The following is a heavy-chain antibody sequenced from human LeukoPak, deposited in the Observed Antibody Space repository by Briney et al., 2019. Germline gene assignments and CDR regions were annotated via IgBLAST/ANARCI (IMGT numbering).Heavy chain of an antibody. Sequence: PQASVKVSCKASGYTFTGYYMHWVRQAPGQGLEWMGRINPNSGGTNYAQRLQGRVTMTRDTSISTAYMELSRLRSDDTAVYYCARGCRMITFPEAEYFQHWGQGTLVTVSS. CDR3: ARGCRMITFPEAEYFQH. V-gene: IGHV1-2*06. CDR1: GYTFTGYY. CDR2: INPNSGGT. J-gene: IGHJ1*01. D-gene: IGHD3-16*01.